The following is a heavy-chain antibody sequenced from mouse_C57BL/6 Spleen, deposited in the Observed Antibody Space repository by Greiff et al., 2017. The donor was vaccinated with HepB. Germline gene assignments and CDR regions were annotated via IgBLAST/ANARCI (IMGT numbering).Heavy chain of an antibody. J-gene: IGHJ3*01. CDR1: GYTFTDHT. Sequence: VKLQESDAELVKPGASVKISCKVSGYTFTDHTIHWMKQRPEQGLEWIGYIYPRDGSTKYNEKFKGKATLTADKSSSTAYMQLNSLTSEDSAVYFCAKDSNYAWFAYWGQGTLVTVSA. CDR3: AKDSNYAWFAY. V-gene: IGHV1-78*01. D-gene: IGHD2-5*01. CDR2: IYPRDGST.